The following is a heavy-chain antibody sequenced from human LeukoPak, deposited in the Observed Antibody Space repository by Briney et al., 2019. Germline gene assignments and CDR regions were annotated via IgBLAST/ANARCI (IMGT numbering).Heavy chain of an antibody. D-gene: IGHD1-26*01. Sequence: GGSLRLSCAASGFTFSSYWMHWVRQAPGKGLVWVSRINSDGSSTSYADSVKGRFTISRDNAKNTLYLQMNSLRAEDTAVYYCARVGSGSYPYGMDVWGQGTTVTVSS. CDR3: ARVGSGSYPYGMDV. CDR1: GFTFSSYW. CDR2: INSDGSST. J-gene: IGHJ6*02. V-gene: IGHV3-74*01.